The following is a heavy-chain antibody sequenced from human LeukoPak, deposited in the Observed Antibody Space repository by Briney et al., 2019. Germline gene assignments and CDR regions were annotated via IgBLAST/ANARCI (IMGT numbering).Heavy chain of an antibody. J-gene: IGHJ3*02. CDR1: GGSISSYY. D-gene: IGHD2-2*02. CDR2: IYYSGST. CDR3: ARLKIVVVPAAISAFDI. Sequence: SETLSLTCTVSGGSISSYYWSWIRQPPGKGLEWIGYIYYSGSTNYNPSLKSRVTILVNTSKNHSSLKLSSVTAADTAVYYCARLKIVVVPAAISAFDIWGQGTMVTVS. V-gene: IGHV4-59*08.